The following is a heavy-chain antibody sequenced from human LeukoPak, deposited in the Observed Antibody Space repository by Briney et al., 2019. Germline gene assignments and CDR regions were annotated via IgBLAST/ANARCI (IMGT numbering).Heavy chain of an antibody. J-gene: IGHJ4*02. CDR2: INHSGST. CDR3: ERGLLGYCSGGSCFTFDY. CDR1: GGSFSGYY. V-gene: IGHV4-34*01. D-gene: IGHD2-15*01. Sequence: SETLSLTCAVYGGSFSGYYWSWIRQPPGKGLEWIGEINHSGSTNYNPSLKSRVTISVDTSKNQFSLKLSSVTAADTAVYYCERGLLGYCSGGSCFTFDYWGQGTLVTVSS.